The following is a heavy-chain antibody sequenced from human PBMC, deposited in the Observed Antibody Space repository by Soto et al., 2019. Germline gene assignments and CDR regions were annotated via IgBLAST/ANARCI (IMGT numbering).Heavy chain of an antibody. D-gene: IGHD6-6*01. V-gene: IGHV1-3*01. CDR1: GYTFTSYA. CDR2: INAGNGNT. J-gene: IGHJ6*01. CDR3: AGHMPYTSSYWYYYYGVGV. Sequence: ASVKVSCKASGYTFTSYAMHWVRQAPGQRLEWMGWINAGNGNTKYSQKFQGRVTITRDTSASTAYMELSSLRSEDTAVYYCAGHMPYTSSYWYYYYGVGVCGQVCTVTV.